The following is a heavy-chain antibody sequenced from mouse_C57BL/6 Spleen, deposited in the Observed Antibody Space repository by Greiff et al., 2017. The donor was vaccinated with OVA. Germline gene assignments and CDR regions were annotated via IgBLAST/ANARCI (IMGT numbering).Heavy chain of an antibody. CDR1: GYTFTSYW. V-gene: IGHV1-53*01. D-gene: IGHD1-1*01. J-gene: IGHJ1*03. Sequence: QVQLQQPGTELVKPGASVKLSCKASGYTFTSYWMHWVKQRPGQGLEWIGNINPSNGGTNYNEKFKSKATLTVDKSSSTAYMQLSSLTSEDSAVYYCARSGYYGSSPRWYFDVWGTGTTVTVSS. CDR3: ARSGYYGSSPRWYFDV. CDR2: INPSNGGT.